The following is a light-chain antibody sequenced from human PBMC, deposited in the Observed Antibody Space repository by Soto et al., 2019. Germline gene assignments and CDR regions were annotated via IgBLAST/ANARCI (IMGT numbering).Light chain of an antibody. V-gene: IGKV1-33*01. J-gene: IGKJ4*01. Sequence: DIQMSHSPSSLSASVGDRVTITCRASHGIRNHLIWYQQTPGTATKLLIYDAFNLETGVPSRFSGSGSGTDFSFTISSLQPEDIATYYCQQYDNLPLTQHYDHLSLTFGGGTKV. CDR2: DAF. CDR1: HGIRNH. CDR3: QQYDNLPLTQHYDHLSLT.